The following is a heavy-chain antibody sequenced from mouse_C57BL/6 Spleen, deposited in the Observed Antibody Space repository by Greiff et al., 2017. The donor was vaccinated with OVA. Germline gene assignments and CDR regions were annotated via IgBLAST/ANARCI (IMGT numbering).Heavy chain of an antibody. V-gene: IGHV1-72*01. CDR2: IDPNSGGT. D-gene: IGHD1-1*01. Sequence: QVQLQQPGAELVQPGASVKLSCKASGYTFTSYWMHWVKQRPGRGLEWIGRIDPNSGGTKYNEKFKSKATLTVDKPSSTAYMHLSSPTAEDSAVYYCARQGSIYWFAYWGQGTLVTVSA. CDR3: ARQGSIYWFAY. CDR1: GYTFTSYW. J-gene: IGHJ3*01.